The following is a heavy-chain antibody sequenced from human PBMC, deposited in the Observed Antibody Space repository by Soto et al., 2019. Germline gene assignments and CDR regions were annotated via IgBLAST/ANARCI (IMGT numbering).Heavy chain of an antibody. CDR2: ISTSGNTI. CDR3: ARSPLSSSWWVVDY. D-gene: IGHD6-13*01. Sequence: KTWGPLRLACAASEFSCSDYYMSWIRQAPGKGLEWVSYISTSGNTIYYADSVKGRFTISRDNAKNSLYLQMNSLRAEDTAVYYCARSPLSSSWWVVDYWGQGTLVTVSS. J-gene: IGHJ4*02. V-gene: IGHV3-11*01. CDR1: EFSCSDYY.